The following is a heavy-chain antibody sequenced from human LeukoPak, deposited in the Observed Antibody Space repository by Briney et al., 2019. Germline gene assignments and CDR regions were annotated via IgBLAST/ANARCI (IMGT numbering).Heavy chain of an antibody. CDR1: GYTFTNYG. D-gene: IGHD6-19*01. Sequence: ASVKVSCKASGYTFTNYGIIWVRQAPGQGLEWMGWIGAYNGDTNYGKKLQGRVTMTTDTSTTTAYMEVRSLRSNDTAVYYCARALGGSGWYFDDWGQGTLVTVSS. CDR2: IGAYNGDT. V-gene: IGHV1-18*01. J-gene: IGHJ4*02. CDR3: ARALGGSGWYFDD.